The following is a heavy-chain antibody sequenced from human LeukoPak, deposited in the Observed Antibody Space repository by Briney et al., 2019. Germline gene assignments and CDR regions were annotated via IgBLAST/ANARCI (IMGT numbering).Heavy chain of an antibody. D-gene: IGHD4-23*01. CDR3: ARTPSYGGNAAFDY. Sequence: KFQGRVTITRDTSASTAYMELSSLRSEDTAVYYCARTPSYGGNAAFDYWGQGTLVTVSS. J-gene: IGHJ4*02. V-gene: IGHV1-3*01.